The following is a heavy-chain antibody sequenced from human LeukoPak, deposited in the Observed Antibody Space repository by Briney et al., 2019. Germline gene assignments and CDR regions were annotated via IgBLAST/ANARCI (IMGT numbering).Heavy chain of an antibody. CDR1: GFIFDDHA. CDR2: ISWNSGGI. V-gene: IGHV3-9*01. CDR3: ARGGSSGWTSEKGMDV. J-gene: IGHJ6*02. Sequence: GGSLRLSCEGSGFIFDDHAFGWVRQAPGKGLEWVSGISWNSGGIVYAGSVKGRFTISRDNAKKSLFLQMNSLRLEDTALYYCARGGSSGWTSEKGMDVWGQGTTVIVSS. D-gene: IGHD6-19*01.